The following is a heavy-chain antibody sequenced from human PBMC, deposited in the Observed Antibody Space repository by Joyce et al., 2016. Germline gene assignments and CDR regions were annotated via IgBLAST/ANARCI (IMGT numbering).Heavy chain of an antibody. CDR3: TRIGDCSGGSCYEGWFDP. CDR1: GFIFGDYA. CDR2: IRSKAYGGTT. J-gene: IGHJ5*02. Sequence: EVQLVESGGGLVKPGRSLRLSCTSSGFIFGDYAMNWFRQAPGKGLEWVGFIRSKAYGGTTDYAASVKGRFTISGDDSKSIAYLQMNSLKTEDTAVYYCTRIGDCSGGSCYEGWFDPWGQGTLVTVSS. V-gene: IGHV3-49*05. D-gene: IGHD2-15*01.